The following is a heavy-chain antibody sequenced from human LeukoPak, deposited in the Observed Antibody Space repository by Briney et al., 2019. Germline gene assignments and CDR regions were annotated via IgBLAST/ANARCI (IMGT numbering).Heavy chain of an antibody. CDR3: ARRGFDYDSSGYRY. CDR2: IYYSGST. D-gene: IGHD3-22*01. Sequence: SETLSLTCTVSGGSISSSSYYWGWIRQPPGKGLEWIGSIYYSGSTYYNPSLKSRVTISVDTSKNQFSLKLSSVTAADTAVYYCARRGFDYDSSGYRYWGQRTLVTVSS. CDR1: GGSISSSSYY. J-gene: IGHJ4*02. V-gene: IGHV4-39*01.